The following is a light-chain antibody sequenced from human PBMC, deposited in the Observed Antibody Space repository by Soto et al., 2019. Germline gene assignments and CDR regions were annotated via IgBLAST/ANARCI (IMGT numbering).Light chain of an antibody. CDR2: DAS. V-gene: IGKV3-11*01. J-gene: IGKJ1*01. CDR1: QRVSSY. CDR3: QQRSNWPWT. Sequence: EIVLTQSPATLSLSPGERATLSCRASQRVSSYLAWYQQKPGQAPRLLIYDASNRATGIPARFSGSESGTDFDLAISSLEPEDFAVYYCQQRSNWPWTFGQGTKVEI.